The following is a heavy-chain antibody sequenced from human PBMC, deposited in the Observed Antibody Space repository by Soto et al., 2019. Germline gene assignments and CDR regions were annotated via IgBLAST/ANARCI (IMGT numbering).Heavy chain of an antibody. D-gene: IGHD3-10*01. Sequence: GASVKVSSKGAGCTFSSYAISCVGQAPGQGLERLGRLLPIFATPHYPQKFQGRLPITAHESTSTAYMELSSLRSEDTAVYYCACTTYSYGSRSQDYYYGMDVWGQGTTVTVSS. V-gene: IGHV1-69*13. J-gene: IGHJ6*02. CDR3: ACTTYSYGSRSQDYYYGMDV. CDR1: GCTFSSYA. CDR2: LLPIFATP.